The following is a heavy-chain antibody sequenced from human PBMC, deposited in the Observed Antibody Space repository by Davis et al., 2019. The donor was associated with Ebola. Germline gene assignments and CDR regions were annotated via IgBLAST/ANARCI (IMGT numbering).Heavy chain of an antibody. Sequence: GGPLRPPCAAPASTFSTYGMHWVRQAPGKALEWVAVIWFGGRTKYYADSVKGRFTISRDNSKNTLFLHINSLRVEDTAVYYCARGPATYYGMDVWGKGTTVTVSS. V-gene: IGHV3-33*01. CDR1: ASTFSTYG. CDR3: ARGPATYYGMDV. J-gene: IGHJ6*04. CDR2: IWFGGRTK.